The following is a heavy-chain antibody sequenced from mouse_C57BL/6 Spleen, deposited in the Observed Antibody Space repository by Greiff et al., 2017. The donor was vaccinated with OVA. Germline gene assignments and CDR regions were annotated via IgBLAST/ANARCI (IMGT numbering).Heavy chain of an antibody. CDR1: GFTFSDYG. CDR3: ARPDYYGSSYGVDY. D-gene: IGHD1-1*01. Sequence: DVKLVESGGGLVKPGGSLKLSCAASGFTFSDYGMHWVRQAPEKGLEWVAYISSGSSTIYYADTVKGRFTISRDNAKNTLFLQMTSLRSEDTAMYYCARPDYYGSSYGVDYWGQGTTLTVSS. J-gene: IGHJ2*01. CDR2: ISSGSSTI. V-gene: IGHV5-17*01.